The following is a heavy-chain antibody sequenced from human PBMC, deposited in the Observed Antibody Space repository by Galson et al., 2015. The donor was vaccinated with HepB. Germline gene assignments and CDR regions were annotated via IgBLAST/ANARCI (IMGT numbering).Heavy chain of an antibody. V-gene: IGHV4-34*01. CDR1: GGSFSGYS. CDR2: INHGGRA. D-gene: IGHD3-3*01. J-gene: IGHJ5*02. Sequence: ETLSLTCAVYGGSFSGYSWNWIRQPPGKGLEWICEINHGGRANYNLSLKSRLTFSIDTSNSHFSLRLRSVSAADTAVYYCARRAPISMFGQTQGFSPWGQGTLVIVSS. CDR3: ARRAPISMFGQTQGFSP.